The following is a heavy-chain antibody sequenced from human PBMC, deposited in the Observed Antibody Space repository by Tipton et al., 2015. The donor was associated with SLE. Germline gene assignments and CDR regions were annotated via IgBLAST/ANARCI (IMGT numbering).Heavy chain of an antibody. CDR3: ARTGYGDNDAFDI. CDR1: GGSISSGSYY. D-gene: IGHD4-17*01. Sequence: TLSLTCTVSGGSISSGSYYWSWIRQPAGKGLEWIGYIYHSGSTYYNPSLKSRVTISVDRSKNQFSLKLSSVTAADTAVYYCARTGYGDNDAFDIWGQGTMVTVSS. CDR2: IYHSGST. V-gene: IGHV4-30-2*01. J-gene: IGHJ3*02.